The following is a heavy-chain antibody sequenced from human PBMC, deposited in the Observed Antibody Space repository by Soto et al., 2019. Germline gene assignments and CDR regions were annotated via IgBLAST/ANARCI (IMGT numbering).Heavy chain of an antibody. J-gene: IGHJ4*02. Sequence: QVHLVRSGAEVKKPGSSVKVSCKASGDTFSSHTISWVRQAPGQGLEWMGRIIPSLDIANYAQRFQGRVTITADKSTTTAYMELSSLTPEDTAMYYYARDTSLYGDFDFWGQGTRFAVSS. V-gene: IGHV1-69*08. CDR2: IIPSLDIA. CDR3: ARDTSLYGDFDF. CDR1: GDTFSSHT. D-gene: IGHD4-17*01.